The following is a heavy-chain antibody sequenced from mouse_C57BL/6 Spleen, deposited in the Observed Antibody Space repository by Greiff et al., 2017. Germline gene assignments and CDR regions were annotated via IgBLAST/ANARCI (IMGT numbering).Heavy chain of an antibody. V-gene: IGHV1-26*01. CDR2: INPNNGGT. CDR1: GYTFTDYY. J-gene: IGHJ2*01. Sequence: VQLQQSGPELVKPGASVKISCKASGYTFTDYYMNWVKQSHGKSLEWIGDINPNNGGTSYNQKFKGKATLTVDKAPSTAYMELRSLTSEDSAVYYCARYRYGSTFDYWGQGTTLTVSS. CDR3: ARYRYGSTFDY. D-gene: IGHD1-1*01.